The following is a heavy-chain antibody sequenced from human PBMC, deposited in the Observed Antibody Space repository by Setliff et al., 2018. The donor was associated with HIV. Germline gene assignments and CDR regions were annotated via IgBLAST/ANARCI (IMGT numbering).Heavy chain of an antibody. CDR2: IRYDGSNK. D-gene: IGHD3-22*01. CDR3: AKDRYYDSSGYYHEGRYYFDY. J-gene: IGHJ4*02. V-gene: IGHV3-30*02. CDR1: GFTFSSYG. Sequence: GGSLRLSCAASGFTFSSYGMHWVRQAPGKGLEWVAFIRYDGSNKYYADSVKGRFTISRDNSKNTLYLQMNSLRAEDTAVYYCAKDRYYDSSGYYHEGRYYFDYWGQGTLVTVSS.